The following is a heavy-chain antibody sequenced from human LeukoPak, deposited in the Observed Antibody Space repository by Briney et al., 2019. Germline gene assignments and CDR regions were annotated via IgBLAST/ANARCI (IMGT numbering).Heavy chain of an antibody. CDR3: ARAEASGYSSGWYWYFDY. CDR2: IYTSGST. J-gene: IGHJ4*02. Sequence: PSQTLSLTCTVSGGSISSYYWSWIRQPAGKGLEWIGRIYTSGSTNYNPSLRSRVTMSVDTSKNQFSLKLSSVTAADTAVYYCARAEASGYSSGWYWYFDYWGQGTLVTVSS. CDR1: GGSISSYY. D-gene: IGHD6-19*01. V-gene: IGHV4-4*07.